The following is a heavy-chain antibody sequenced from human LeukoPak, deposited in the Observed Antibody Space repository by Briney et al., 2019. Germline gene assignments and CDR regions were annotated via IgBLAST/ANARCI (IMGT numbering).Heavy chain of an antibody. CDR2: ISSSSSYI. Sequence: PGGSLRLSCAASGFTFSSYSMNWVRQAPGKGLEWVSSISSSSSYIYYADSVKGRFTISRDNSKNSLYLQMNSLRTEDTAFYYCARATQSYSYYLDVWGTGTTVTVSS. J-gene: IGHJ6*03. D-gene: IGHD2-15*01. CDR1: GFTFSSYS. CDR3: ARATQSYSYYLDV. V-gene: IGHV3-21*04.